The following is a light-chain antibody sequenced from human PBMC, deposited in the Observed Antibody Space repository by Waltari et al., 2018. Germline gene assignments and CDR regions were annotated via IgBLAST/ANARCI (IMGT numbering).Light chain of an antibody. Sequence: QSALTQPPSVSGSPGQSVPISCPGTSSDVGSYNRVSWYQPPPGPAPKLVIYEVSNRPSGVPDRFSGSKSGNTASLTISGLQAEDEADYYCSSYTSSSTWVFGGGTKLTVL. V-gene: IGLV2-18*02. CDR3: SSYTSSSTWV. CDR1: SSDVGSYNR. J-gene: IGLJ3*02. CDR2: EVS.